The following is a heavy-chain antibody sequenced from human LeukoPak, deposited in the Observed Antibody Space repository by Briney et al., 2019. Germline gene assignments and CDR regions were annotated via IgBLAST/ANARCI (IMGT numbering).Heavy chain of an antibody. J-gene: IGHJ6*03. CDR1: GFTFRGFA. D-gene: IGHD2-21*01. Sequence: GGSLRLSCAASGFTFRGFAMSWVRQAPGKGLEWVSGIIGSGRTTFYADSVKGRFTISRDNSKNTLYLQMNSLRAEDTAIYYCAKKEGDTYFSWYMDVWGKGTTVTVSS. CDR3: AKKEGDTYFSWYMDV. CDR2: IIGSGRTT. V-gene: IGHV3-23*01.